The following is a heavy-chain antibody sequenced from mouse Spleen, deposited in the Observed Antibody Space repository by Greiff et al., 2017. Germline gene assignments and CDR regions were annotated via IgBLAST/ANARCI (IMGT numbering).Heavy chain of an antibody. CDR2: INSNGGST. V-gene: IGHV5-6-3*01. CDR1: GFTFSSYG. CDR3: ARNYGYFNAMDY. D-gene: IGHD1-2*01. Sequence: EVKVVESGGGLVQPGGSLKLSCAASGFTFSSYGMSWVRQTPDKRLELVATINSNGGSTYYPDSVKGRFTISRDNAKNTLYLQMSSLKSEDTAMYYCARNYGYFNAMDYWGQGTSVTVSS. J-gene: IGHJ4*01.